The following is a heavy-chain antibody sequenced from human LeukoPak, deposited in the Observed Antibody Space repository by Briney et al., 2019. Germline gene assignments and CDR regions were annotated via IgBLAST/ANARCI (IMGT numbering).Heavy chain of an antibody. D-gene: IGHD2-21*01. V-gene: IGHV4-61*02. J-gene: IGHJ4*02. CDR2: IYTSGST. CDR3: ARAFCVGECFVLHIFFDS. CDR1: GGSISSGSYY. Sequence: PSQTLSLTCTVSGGSISSGSYYWSWIRQPAGKGLEWIGRIYTSGSTNYNPSLKSRVTISLDTSKNHFSLNLRSMQASDTAVYYCARAFCVGECFVLHIFFDSWGQGTLVTVSS.